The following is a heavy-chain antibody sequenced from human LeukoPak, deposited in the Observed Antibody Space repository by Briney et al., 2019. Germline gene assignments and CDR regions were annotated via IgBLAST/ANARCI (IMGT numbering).Heavy chain of an antibody. CDR3: ARLPILSIAVAGTDYYFDY. J-gene: IGHJ4*02. D-gene: IGHD6-19*01. V-gene: IGHV5-51*01. CDR1: GYSFTSYW. Sequence: GESLKISCKGSGYSFTSYWIGWVRQMPGKGLEWMGTIYPGDSDTRYSPSFQGQVTISADKSISTAYLQWSSLKASDTAMYYCARLPILSIAVAGTDYYFDYWGQGTLVTVSS. CDR2: IYPGDSDT.